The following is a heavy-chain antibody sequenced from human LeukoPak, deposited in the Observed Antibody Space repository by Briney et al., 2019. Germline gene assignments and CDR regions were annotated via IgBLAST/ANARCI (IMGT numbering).Heavy chain of an antibody. Sequence: PGGSLTLSWAASGFTFSDYYMRWVRQAPGKGREWVSYISSSVSTIYYADSVKGRFTISRHNDKNSLYLQMNSLRAEHTAVYYCARDPKYSGGLDYWGQGTLLTVSS. CDR1: GFTFSDYY. CDR2: ISSSVSTI. V-gene: IGHV3-11*01. D-gene: IGHD6-6*01. J-gene: IGHJ4*02. CDR3: ARDPKYSGGLDY.